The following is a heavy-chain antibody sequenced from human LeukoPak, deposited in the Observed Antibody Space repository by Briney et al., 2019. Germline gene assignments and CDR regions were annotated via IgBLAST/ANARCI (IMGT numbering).Heavy chain of an antibody. CDR1: GFTFSSYE. V-gene: IGHV3-48*03. CDR3: AREYSSSWYAGGLYYYYGMDV. J-gene: IGHJ6*02. CDR2: ISSSGSTI. Sequence: GGSLRLSCAASGFTFSSYEMNWVRQAPGKGLEWVSYISSSGSTIYYADFVKGRFTISRDNAKNSLYLQMNSLRAEDTAVYYCAREYSSSWYAGGLYYYYGMDVWGQGTTVTVSS. D-gene: IGHD6-13*01.